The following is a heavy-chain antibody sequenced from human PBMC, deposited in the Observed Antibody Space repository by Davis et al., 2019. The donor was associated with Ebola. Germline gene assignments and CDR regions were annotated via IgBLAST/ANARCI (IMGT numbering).Heavy chain of an antibody. CDR1: GFTFSSYW. J-gene: IGHJ4*02. D-gene: IGHD6-13*01. CDR3: AIWQQLEAGDY. V-gene: IGHV3-74*01. CDR2: INSDGSST. Sequence: GESLKISCAASGFTFSSYWMHWVRQAPGKGLVWVSRINSDGSSTSYADSVKGRFTISRDNAKNTLYLQMNSLRAEDTAVYYCAIWQQLEAGDYWGQGTLVTVSS.